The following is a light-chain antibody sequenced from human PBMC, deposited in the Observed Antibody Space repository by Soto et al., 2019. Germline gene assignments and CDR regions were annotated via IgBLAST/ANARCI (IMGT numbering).Light chain of an antibody. V-gene: IGKV1-8*01. Sequence: AIRMTQSPSSLAASTRXRVTITCRASQGISSYLAWYQQKPGKAPKILIYAASTLQSGVPSRFSGSGSVTDFTLTICCLQSEDFATYYCQQYYSYSPTFGQGTKLDIK. J-gene: IGKJ1*01. CDR1: QGISSY. CDR2: AAS. CDR3: QQYYSYSPT.